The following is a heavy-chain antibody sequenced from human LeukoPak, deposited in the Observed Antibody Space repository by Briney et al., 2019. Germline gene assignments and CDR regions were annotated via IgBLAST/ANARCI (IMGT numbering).Heavy chain of an antibody. V-gene: IGHV3-64*02. J-gene: IGHJ6*02. Sequence: GGSLRLSCAASGFTFSNYPMHWVRQAPGKGLEYVSGIRSNGGSTYYADSVKGRFTISRDNSKNTLYLQMGSLRAEDKAVYYCARDQSQTNYYYGMDVWGQGTTVTVSS. CDR1: GFTFSNYP. CDR3: ARDQSQTNYYYGMDV. CDR2: IRSNGGST.